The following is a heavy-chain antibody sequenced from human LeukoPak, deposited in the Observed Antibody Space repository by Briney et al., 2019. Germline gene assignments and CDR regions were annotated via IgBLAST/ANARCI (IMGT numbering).Heavy chain of an antibody. V-gene: IGHV4-59*08. CDR3: ARHPEWDREAGLT. J-gene: IGHJ5*02. D-gene: IGHD6-19*01. CDR1: GGSLSSHY. Sequence: PSETLSLTCTVSGGSLSSHYWTWIRQPPGKGLEWIGYIYYSGSTKYNPSLKSRVTISVDTSKNQFSLNLSSVTAADTAVYYCARHPEWDREAGLTWGQGTLVTVSS. CDR2: IYYSGST.